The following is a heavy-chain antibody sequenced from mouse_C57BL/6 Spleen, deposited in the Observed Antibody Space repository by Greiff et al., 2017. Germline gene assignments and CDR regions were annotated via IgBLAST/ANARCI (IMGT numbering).Heavy chain of an antibody. CDR3: TRRPYGSSYGFDY. CDR1: GYTFTSYW. D-gene: IGHD1-1*01. CDR2: IYPGNSDT. J-gene: IGHJ2*01. V-gene: IGHV1-5*01. Sequence: VQLQQSGTVLARPGASVKMSCKTSGYTFTSYWMHWVKQRPGQGLEWIGAIYPGNSDTSYNQKFKGKAKLTAVTSASTAYMELSSLTNEDSAVYYCTRRPYGSSYGFDYWGQGTTLTVSS.